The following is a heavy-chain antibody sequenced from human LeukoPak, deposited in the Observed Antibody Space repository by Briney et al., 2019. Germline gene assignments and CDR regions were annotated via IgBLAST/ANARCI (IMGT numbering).Heavy chain of an antibody. D-gene: IGHD4-17*01. CDR3: ARDLGGDYFIDAFDI. CDR2: IKQDGSEK. Sequence: PGGSLRLSCAASGFTFSSYWMSWVRRAPGKGLEWVANIKQDGSEKYYVDSVKGRFTISRDNAKNSLYLQMNSLRAGDTAVYYCARDLGGDYFIDAFDIWGQGTMVTVSS. CDR1: GFTFSSYW. J-gene: IGHJ3*02. V-gene: IGHV3-7*01.